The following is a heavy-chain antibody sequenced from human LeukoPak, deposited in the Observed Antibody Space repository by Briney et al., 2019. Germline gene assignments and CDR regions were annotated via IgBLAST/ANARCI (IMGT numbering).Heavy chain of an antibody. Sequence: SATLSLTCTVSGGSISSYYWSWIRQPPGKGLEWIGYIYYSGSTNYNPSLKSRVTISVDTSKNQFSLKLSSVTAADTAVYYCARSLTIFGVVSHFDYWGQGTLVTVSS. CDR1: GGSISSYY. CDR3: ARSLTIFGVVSHFDY. D-gene: IGHD3-3*01. J-gene: IGHJ4*02. V-gene: IGHV4-59*01. CDR2: IYYSGST.